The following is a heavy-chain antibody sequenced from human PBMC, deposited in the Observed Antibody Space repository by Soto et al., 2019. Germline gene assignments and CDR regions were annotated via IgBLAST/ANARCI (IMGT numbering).Heavy chain of an antibody. V-gene: IGHV3-11*01. CDR3: ARGRKSKLWFGELLYVGAFDI. CDR1: GFTFSDYY. J-gene: IGHJ3*02. Sequence: GGSLRLSCAASGFTFSDYYMSWIRQAPGKGLEWVSYISSSGSTIYYADSVKGRFTISRDNAKNSLYLQMNSLRAEDTAVYYCARGRKSKLWFGELLYVGAFDIWGQGTMVTVSS. D-gene: IGHD3-10*01. CDR2: ISSSGSTI.